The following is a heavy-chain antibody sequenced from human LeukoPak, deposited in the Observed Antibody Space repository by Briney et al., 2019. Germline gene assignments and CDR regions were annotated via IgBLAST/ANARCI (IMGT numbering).Heavy chain of an antibody. CDR2: ISSSSSYI. CDR1: GFTFSSYS. J-gene: IGHJ5*02. V-gene: IGHV3-21*01. Sequence: GGSLRLSCAASGFTFSSYSMNWVRQAPGKGLEWVSSISSSSSYIYYADSVKGRFTISRDNAKNSLYLQMNSLRAEDTAVYYCARESWNYYDSSGPNWFDPWGQGTLVTVSS. CDR3: ARESWNYYDSSGPNWFDP. D-gene: IGHD3-22*01.